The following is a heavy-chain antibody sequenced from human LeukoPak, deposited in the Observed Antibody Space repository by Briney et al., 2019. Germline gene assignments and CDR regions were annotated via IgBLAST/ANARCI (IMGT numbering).Heavy chain of an antibody. V-gene: IGHV3-23*01. J-gene: IGHJ4*02. CDR3: ARKSSGYFPFDY. Sequence: PGGSLRLSCAASGLTFSSCSMTWVRQAPGKGLEWVSCISGSGGNTYYADSVKGRFTISRDNSKNTLYLQMNSLRAEETAIYYCARKSSGYFPFDYWGQGTLVTVSS. CDR2: ISGSGGNT. CDR1: GLTFSSCS. D-gene: IGHD3-22*01.